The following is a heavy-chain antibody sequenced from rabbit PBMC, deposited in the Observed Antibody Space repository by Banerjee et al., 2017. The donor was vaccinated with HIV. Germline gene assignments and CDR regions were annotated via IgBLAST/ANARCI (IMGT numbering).Heavy chain of an antibody. J-gene: IGHJ4*01. V-gene: IGHV1S45*01. CDR1: GFSFNNNYV. Sequence: QEQLEESGGDLVKPEGSLTLTCTASGFSFNNNYVMCWVRQAPGKGLEWIGAIYAGEGSTDYASWAKGRFTITKTSSTTVTLQMTSLTAADTATYFCARVGGWGGGDLWGPGTLVTVS. CDR3: ARVGGWGGGDL. CDR2: IYAGEGST. D-gene: IGHD4-1*01.